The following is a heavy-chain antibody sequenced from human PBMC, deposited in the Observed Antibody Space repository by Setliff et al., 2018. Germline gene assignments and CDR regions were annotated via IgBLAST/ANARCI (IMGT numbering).Heavy chain of an antibody. V-gene: IGHV4-61*09. Sequence: SETLSLTCTVSGDPMSSHRYYWAWIRQPAGKGLEWIGQIYTSWSTNYNPSLKSRVTISLDTSNNQFSLSLSSVTAADTAVYYCARMSGFQYMDVWGKGTTVTVSS. CDR1: GDPMSSHRYY. CDR3: ARMSGFQYMDV. CDR2: IYTSWST. D-gene: IGHD3-3*01. J-gene: IGHJ6*03.